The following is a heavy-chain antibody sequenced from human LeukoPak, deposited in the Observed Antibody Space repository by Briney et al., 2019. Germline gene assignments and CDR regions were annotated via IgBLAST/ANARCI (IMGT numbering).Heavy chain of an antibody. CDR1: GFTFINYG. V-gene: IGHV1-18*04. D-gene: IGHD2-21*02. CDR2: ISGYNGRT. J-gene: IGHJ4*02. Sequence: GASMKVSCKASGFTFINYGFTWVRQAPGQGPEWMGWISGYNGRTDYAQKFQDRVHMTTDTSTSTVYMELRSLTSDDTAVYYCTRDSPPRDSRYYFDYWGQGTLVTVSS. CDR3: TRDSPPRDSRYYFDY.